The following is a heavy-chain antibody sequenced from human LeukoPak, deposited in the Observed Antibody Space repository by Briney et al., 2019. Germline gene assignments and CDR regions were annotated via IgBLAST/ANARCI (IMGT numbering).Heavy chain of an antibody. CDR2: IIPIFGTA. V-gene: IGHV1-69*01. Sequence: SVKVSCKASGGTFSSYAISWVRQAPGQGLEWMGGIIPIFGTANYAQKFQGRVTITADESTSTAYMELSSLRSEDTAVYYCARDPEAQYYDFWSSYFDYWGQGTLVTVSS. D-gene: IGHD3-3*01. CDR3: ARDPEAQYYDFWSSYFDY. J-gene: IGHJ4*02. CDR1: GGTFSSYA.